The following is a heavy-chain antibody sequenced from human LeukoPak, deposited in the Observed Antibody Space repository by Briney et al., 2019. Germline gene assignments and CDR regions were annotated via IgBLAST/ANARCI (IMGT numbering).Heavy chain of an antibody. D-gene: IGHD2-15*01. CDR2: IWNHGNNK. J-gene: IGHJ4*02. V-gene: IGHV3-33*01. CDR1: GFTFTNFG. CDR3: ARASGGNSPVRDY. Sequence: GGSLRLSCTTSGFTFTNFGMHWVRQARGKGLEWVAVIWNHGNNKDYADSVKGRFTISRDNSKNTVYLQMNSLRAEDTAVYYCARASGGNSPVRDYWGQGTLVTVSS.